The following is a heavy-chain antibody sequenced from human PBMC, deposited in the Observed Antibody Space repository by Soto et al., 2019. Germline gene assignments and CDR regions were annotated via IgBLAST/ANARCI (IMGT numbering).Heavy chain of an antibody. J-gene: IGHJ4*02. CDR2: IYYSGST. CDR1: GGSISSYY. D-gene: IGHD3-10*01. CDR3: ASQSRLWFGELLFDY. V-gene: IGHV4-59*08. Sequence: SETLSLTCTVSGGSISSYYWSWIRQPPGKGLEWIGYIYYSGSTNYNPSLKSRVTISVDTSKNQFSLKLSSVTAADTAVYYCASQSRLWFGELLFDYWGQGTLVTVSS.